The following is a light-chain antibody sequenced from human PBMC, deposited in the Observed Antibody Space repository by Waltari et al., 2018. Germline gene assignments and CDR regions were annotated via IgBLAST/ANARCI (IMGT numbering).Light chain of an antibody. CDR1: QSVGRN. CDR3: QQYYNWPPYT. V-gene: IGKV3-15*01. CDR2: GAS. J-gene: IGKJ2*01. Sequence: DIVMTQSPATLSVSPGASATPSCRASQSVGRNVAWYQQKPGQAPRLLIFGASTGATGVSAKFSGGGSGTEFTLTISSLQSEDIAVYYCQQYYNWPPYTFGQGTKVEIK.